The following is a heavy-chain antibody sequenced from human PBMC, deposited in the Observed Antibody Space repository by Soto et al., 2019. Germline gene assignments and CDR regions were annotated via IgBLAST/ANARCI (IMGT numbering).Heavy chain of an antibody. J-gene: IGHJ5*02. CDR2: MNPNSGNT. Sequence: ASVKVSCKASGYTFTSYDINWVRQATGQGLEWMGWMNPNSGNTGYAQKFQGRVTMTRNTSISTAYMELSSLRSEDTAVYYCARGLNWNLYNNWFDPWGQGTLVTVSS. CDR3: ARGLNWNLYNNWFDP. V-gene: IGHV1-8*01. D-gene: IGHD1-7*01. CDR1: GYTFTSYD.